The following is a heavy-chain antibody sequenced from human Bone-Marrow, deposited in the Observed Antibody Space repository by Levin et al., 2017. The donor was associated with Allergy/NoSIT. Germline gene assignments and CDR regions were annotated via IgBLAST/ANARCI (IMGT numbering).Heavy chain of an antibody. Sequence: GGSLRLSCAASGFTFSDYYMSWIRQAPGKGLEWLSYITSSGTTTYYADSVKGRFTISRDNAKNSLFLQMNSLRADDTAVYYCARGVDTTLVPSFDYWGQGAQVTVSS. V-gene: IGHV3-11*01. J-gene: IGHJ4*02. CDR2: ITSSGTTT. CDR1: GFTFSDYY. CDR3: ARGVDTTLVPSFDY. D-gene: IGHD5-18*01.